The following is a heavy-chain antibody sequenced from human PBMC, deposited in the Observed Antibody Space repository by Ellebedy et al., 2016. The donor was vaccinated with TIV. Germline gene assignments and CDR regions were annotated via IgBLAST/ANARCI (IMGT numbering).Heavy chain of an antibody. CDR1: GYSFTSYW. V-gene: IGHV5-51*01. CDR3: ASNSGYDPLLYYYYGMDV. D-gene: IGHD5-12*01. Sequence: GESLKISCKGSGYSFTSYWIGWVRQMPGKGLEWMGIIYPGDSDTSYSPSFQGQVTISADKSISTAYLQWSSLKASDTAMYYCASNSGYDPLLYYYYGMDVWGQGTTVTVSS. CDR2: IYPGDSDT. J-gene: IGHJ6*02.